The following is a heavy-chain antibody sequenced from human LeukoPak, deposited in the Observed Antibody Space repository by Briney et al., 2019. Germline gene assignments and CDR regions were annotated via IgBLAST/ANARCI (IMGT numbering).Heavy chain of an antibody. J-gene: IGHJ3*02. CDR3: ARKSVAVRDAFDI. V-gene: IGHV4-59*01. CDR1: GGSISSYY. D-gene: IGHD6-19*01. Sequence: SETLSLTCTVSGGSISSYYWSWIRQPPGKGLEWIGYIYYSGSTNYNPSLKSRVTISVDTSKSQFSLRLRSVTAADTAVYYCARKSVAVRDAFDIWGQGTMVTVSS. CDR2: IYYSGST.